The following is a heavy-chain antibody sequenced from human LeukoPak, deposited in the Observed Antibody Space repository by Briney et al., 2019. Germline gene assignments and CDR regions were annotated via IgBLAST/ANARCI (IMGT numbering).Heavy chain of an antibody. Sequence: GGTLTLTCAASGFTFIAYPMHWVRQPPGKGLEWVGVISYDGSNEFYADSVKGRFTIVKDNSNNTVNLPINSLRPEDTAVYYCAREASVLVVVACNIGGGMDVWGQGTTVIVSS. CDR3: AREASVLVVVACNIGGGMDV. V-gene: IGHV3-30-3*01. D-gene: IGHD2-2*01. J-gene: IGHJ6*02. CDR1: GFTFIAYP. CDR2: ISYDGSNE.